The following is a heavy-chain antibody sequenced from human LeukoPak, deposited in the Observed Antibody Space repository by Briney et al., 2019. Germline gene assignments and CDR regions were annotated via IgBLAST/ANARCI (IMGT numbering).Heavy chain of an antibody. CDR3: ARLRALNIGAPCPMDV. CDR2: LHHSGRT. D-gene: IGHD6-13*01. CDR1: GGSISGFY. J-gene: IGHJ6*02. Sequence: PLESLSVTSVVSGGSISGFYWNWIRPSPGEGLEWIGYLHHSGRTTYNPYLTRRVATSVDTSNTQFCLRLNSATAAATAVYYCARLRALNIGAPCPMDVWGQGTTVPVPS. V-gene: IGHV4-59*08.